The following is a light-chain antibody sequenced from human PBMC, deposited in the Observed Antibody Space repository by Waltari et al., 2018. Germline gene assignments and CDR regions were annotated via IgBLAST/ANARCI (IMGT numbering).Light chain of an antibody. CDR2: RNV. J-gene: IGLJ3*02. CDR3: ASWDDSLNGHWV. Sequence: QSVLTQPPSASGTPGQRVTISCSGTCSHLWTNVVNWSQQVPRTAPKLLIYRNVLRPSGVPDRFSASKSGTSASLAISGLQSEDEAEYYCASWDDSLNGHWVFGGGTKVTVL. CDR1: CSHLWTNV. V-gene: IGLV1-44*01.